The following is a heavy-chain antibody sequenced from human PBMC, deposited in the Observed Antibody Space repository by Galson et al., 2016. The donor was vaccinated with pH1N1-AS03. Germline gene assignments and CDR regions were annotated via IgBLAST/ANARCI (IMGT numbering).Heavy chain of an antibody. Sequence: SLRLSCAVGGFTFSSYAMFWLRQAPGKGLEYVSAISGNGFSTYYANSVKDRCTVSRDNSKNTLYLQMGSLRVEDMAVYYCARGPVSYANYWFPPPDYWGQGTLVTVSS. CDR1: GFTFSSYA. CDR3: ARGPVSYANYWFPPPDY. V-gene: IGHV3-64*01. J-gene: IGHJ4*02. CDR2: ISGNGFST. D-gene: IGHD4/OR15-4a*01.